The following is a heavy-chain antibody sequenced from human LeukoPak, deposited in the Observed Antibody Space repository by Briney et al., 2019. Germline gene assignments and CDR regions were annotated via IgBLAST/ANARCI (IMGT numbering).Heavy chain of an antibody. CDR1: GASLSVSGRN. CDR3: ASHQFRVEWLLRCDY. CDR2: IYYSGST. Sequence: SETLSLTCTVSGASLSVSGRNWGWVRQPPGKGLEWFASIYYSGSTYYSPSLESRVTMSVDTSKNQFSLKLSSVTAADTAVYYCASHQFRVEWLLRCDYWGQGTLVTVSS. J-gene: IGHJ4*02. V-gene: IGHV4-39*01. D-gene: IGHD3-3*01.